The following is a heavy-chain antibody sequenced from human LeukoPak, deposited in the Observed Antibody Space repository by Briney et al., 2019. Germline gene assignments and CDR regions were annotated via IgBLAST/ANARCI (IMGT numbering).Heavy chain of an antibody. J-gene: IGHJ4*02. D-gene: IGHD3-9*01. V-gene: IGHV3-23*01. Sequence: PGGPLRLSCAASGFTFSSYWMSWVRQAPGKGLEWVSAISGSGGSTYYADSVKGRFTISRDNSKNTLYLQMSSLRAEDTAVYYCAKNMRAHYTDDTYYFDYWGQGTLVTVSS. CDR3: AKNMRAHYTDDTYYFDY. CDR1: GFTFSSYW. CDR2: ISGSGGST.